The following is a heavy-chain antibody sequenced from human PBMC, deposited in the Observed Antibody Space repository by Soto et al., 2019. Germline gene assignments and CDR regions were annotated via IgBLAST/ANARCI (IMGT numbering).Heavy chain of an antibody. D-gene: IGHD6-19*01. CDR3: ARDGAAMAGMEDNWFDP. V-gene: IGHV4-31*02. CDR2: IYSSGST. Sequence: SETLSLTCSVSGASISSGGYYWSWIRQNPGKGLEWIGYIYSSGSTSYNPSLKSRVTMSIFTSKNQFSLRVSSVTAADTAVYYCARDGAAMAGMEDNWFDPWGKGTLVTVSS. CDR1: GASISSGGYY. J-gene: IGHJ5*02.